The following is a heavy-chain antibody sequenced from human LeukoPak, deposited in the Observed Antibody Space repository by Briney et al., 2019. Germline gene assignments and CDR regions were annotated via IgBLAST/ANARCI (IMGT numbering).Heavy chain of an antibody. CDR3: ARDSDYSGNGNGDWFDP. CDR2: ISNYFGVT. D-gene: IGHD1-26*01. CDR1: GFRFSSFG. V-gene: IGHV1-18*04. J-gene: IGHJ5*02. Sequence: ASVKVSCKASGFRFSSFGVSWVRQAPGQGIEWMGGISNYFGVTHYAEKFEDRVTMTVDTSTTTVYMELRSLKYDDTAIYYCARDSDYSGNGNGDWFDPWGQGTVVTVSS.